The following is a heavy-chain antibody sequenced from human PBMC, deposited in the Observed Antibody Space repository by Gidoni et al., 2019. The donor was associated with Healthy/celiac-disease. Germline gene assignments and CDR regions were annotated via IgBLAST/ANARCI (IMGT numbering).Heavy chain of an antibody. CDR3: ARGLSKVVKRGVWFDP. J-gene: IGHJ5*02. CDR1: GGSFSGYY. Sequence: QVQLQQWGAGLLKPSETLSLTCAVYGGSFSGYYWSWIRQPPGKGLEWIGEINHSGSTNYNPSLKSRVTISVDTSKNQFSLKLSSVTAADTAVYYCARGLSKVVKRGVWFDPWGQGTLVTVSS. V-gene: IGHV4-34*01. CDR2: INHSGST. D-gene: IGHD3-22*01.